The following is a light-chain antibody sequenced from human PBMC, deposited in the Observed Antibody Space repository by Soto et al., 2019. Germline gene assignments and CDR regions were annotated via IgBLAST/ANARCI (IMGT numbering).Light chain of an antibody. CDR1: QSVLYSSNNKNY. CDR2: WAS. V-gene: IGKV4-1*01. J-gene: IGKJ3*01. CDR3: QQYCTTPPT. Sequence: DIVMTQSPDSLAVSLGERATINCKSSQSVLYSSNNKNYLAWYQQKPGQPPKLLILWASTRESGVPDRFSGSGSGTDFTLSISSLQAEDVAVYYCQQYCTTPPTFGPGTKVDIK.